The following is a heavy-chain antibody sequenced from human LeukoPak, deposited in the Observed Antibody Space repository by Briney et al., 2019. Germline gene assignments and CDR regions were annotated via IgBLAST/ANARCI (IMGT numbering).Heavy chain of an antibody. Sequence: PGGSLRLSCAASGFTFSSYWMSWVRQAPGKGLEWVANIKQDGTEKYYVDSVKGRFTISRDNAKNSLYLQMSSLRAEDTAVYYCAKDRGRGYGSSWDFDYWGQGTLVTVSS. D-gene: IGHD6-13*01. CDR1: GFTFSSYW. CDR3: AKDRGRGYGSSWDFDY. CDR2: IKQDGTEK. J-gene: IGHJ4*02. V-gene: IGHV3-7*03.